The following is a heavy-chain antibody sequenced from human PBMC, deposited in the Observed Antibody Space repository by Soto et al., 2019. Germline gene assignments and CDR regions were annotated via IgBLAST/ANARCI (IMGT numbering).Heavy chain of an antibody. V-gene: IGHV3-30*19. CDR3: ARWGTTGGLDV. Sequence: QVQLVESGGGVVQPGTSLRLSCVGTGFTFRSYVIHWVRQAPGKGLEWVALTSYDGSNKYYDDSVKGRFTISRDNSRNTVDLQIDNLRLEDTALYYCARWGTTGGLDVWGQGTLVSVSS. J-gene: IGHJ4*02. CDR2: TSYDGSNK. CDR1: GFTFRSYV. D-gene: IGHD3-16*01.